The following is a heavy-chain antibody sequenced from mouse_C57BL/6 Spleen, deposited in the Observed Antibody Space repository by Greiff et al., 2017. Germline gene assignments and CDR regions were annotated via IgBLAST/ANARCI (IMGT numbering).Heavy chain of an antibody. V-gene: IGHV1-80*01. CDR1: GYAFSSYW. J-gene: IGHJ4*01. CDR3: ARYYSNYTDAMDY. D-gene: IGHD2-5*01. CDR2: IYPGDGDT. Sequence: QVQLQQSGAELVKPGASVKISCKASGYAFSSYWMNWVKQRPGTGLEGIGQIYPGDGDTNYNGKFKGKATLTADKSSSTAYMQLSSLTSEDSAVYFCARYYSNYTDAMDYWGQGTSVTVSS.